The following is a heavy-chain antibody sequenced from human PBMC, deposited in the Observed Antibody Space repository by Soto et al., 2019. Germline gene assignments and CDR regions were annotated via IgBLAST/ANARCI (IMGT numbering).Heavy chain of an antibody. V-gene: IGHV3-30*18. CDR3: AKVLQARYCTNGVCWPRPKDYYYGMDV. CDR2: ISYDGSNK. CDR1: GFTFSSYG. Sequence: GGSLRLSCAASGFTFSSYGMHWVRQAPGKGLEWVAVISYDGSNKYYADSAKGRFTISRDNSKNTLYLQMNSLRAEDTAVYYCAKVLQARYCTNGVCWPRPKDYYYGMDVWGQGTTVTVSS. D-gene: IGHD2-8*01. J-gene: IGHJ6*02.